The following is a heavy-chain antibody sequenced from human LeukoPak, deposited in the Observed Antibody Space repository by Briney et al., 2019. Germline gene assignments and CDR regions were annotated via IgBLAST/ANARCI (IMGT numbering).Heavy chain of an antibody. J-gene: IGHJ4*02. Sequence: PGGSLRLSCVASGFSFSTSWMHWVRQDAGRGLVWVSRISGDGTTTTYADSVKGRFTISRDNAKNTVFLQMNSLSTGDTAVYYCARGGSPFYWGQGSLVTVSP. CDR3: ARGGSPFY. D-gene: IGHD3-10*01. CDR1: GFSFSTSW. V-gene: IGHV3-74*01. CDR2: ISGDGTTT.